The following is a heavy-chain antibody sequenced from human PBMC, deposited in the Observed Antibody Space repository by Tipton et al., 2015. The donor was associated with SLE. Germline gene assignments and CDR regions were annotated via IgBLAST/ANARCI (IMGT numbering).Heavy chain of an antibody. J-gene: IGHJ6*03. CDR2: IYPGDSDT. V-gene: IGHV5-51*03. CDR3: ARGYSNYSYYYYYYMVV. CDR1: GYSFTSYW. Sequence: VQLVQSGAEVKKPGESLKISCKGSGYSFTSYWIGWVRQMPGKGLEWMGIIYPGDSDTRYSPSFQGQVTISADMSTNMAFLQWSSLKASDTAMYYCARGYSNYSYYYYYYMVVLGKGTTVTVSS. D-gene: IGHD4-11*01.